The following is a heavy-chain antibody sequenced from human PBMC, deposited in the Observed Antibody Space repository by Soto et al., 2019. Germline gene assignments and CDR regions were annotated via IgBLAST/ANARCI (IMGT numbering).Heavy chain of an antibody. V-gene: IGHV1-18*01. CDR2: ISGYNDKR. CDR3: ARAQYESNTDVAY. Sequence: QVQLVQSGAEVKEPGASAKVSCKASGYTFMNYGITWLRQAPGQGLTWMGWISGYNDKRYYAQKIQDRLSMTIDTSTSTAYMELRSLTSDDTAVYYCARAQYESNTDVAYLGQGTRVTVSS. J-gene: IGHJ4*02. CDR1: GYTFMNYG. D-gene: IGHD3-22*01.